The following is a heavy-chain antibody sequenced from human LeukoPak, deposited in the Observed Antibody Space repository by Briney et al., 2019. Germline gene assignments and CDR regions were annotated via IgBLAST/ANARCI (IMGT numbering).Heavy chain of an antibody. Sequence: PSETLSLACTVSGGSISSYYWSWIRQPPGKGLEWIGYIYYSGSTNYNPSLKSRVTISVDTSKNQFSLKLSSVTAADTAVYYCARANYYDNSGYSRGAFDIWGQGTVVTVSS. CDR2: IYYSGST. D-gene: IGHD3-22*01. CDR1: GGSISSYY. CDR3: ARANYYDNSGYSRGAFDI. J-gene: IGHJ3*02. V-gene: IGHV4-59*08.